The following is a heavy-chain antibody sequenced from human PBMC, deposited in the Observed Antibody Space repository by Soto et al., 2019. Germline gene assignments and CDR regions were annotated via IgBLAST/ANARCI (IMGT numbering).Heavy chain of an antibody. V-gene: IGHV4-34*01. CDR2: INHSGST. CDR1: GGSFSCYY. D-gene: IGHD3-22*01. CDR3: ARGRYYDSSGYQFDP. Sequence: SEALSLTCAVYGGSFSCYYWSWIGQPPGKGLEWIGEINHSGSTNYNPSLKSRVTISVDTSKNQFSLKLSSVTAADTAVYYCARGRYYDSSGYQFDPWGQRTLVTVSS. J-gene: IGHJ5*02.